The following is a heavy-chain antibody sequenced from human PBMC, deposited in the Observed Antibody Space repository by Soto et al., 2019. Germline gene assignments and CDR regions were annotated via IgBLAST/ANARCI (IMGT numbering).Heavy chain of an antibody. D-gene: IGHD3-10*01. Sequence: SQTRSLTWVISGDSVSSNTVAWNWVRQSPSRGLEWLGRTYYRSKWYSHYAVSVRSRIMINSDTSKNQFSLQLKSVTPEDTAVYFCVRVGVAAGSGFYYYHAMDVWGQGTTVTVSS. V-gene: IGHV6-1*01. CDR1: GDSVSSNTVA. CDR2: TYYRSKWYS. J-gene: IGHJ6*02. CDR3: VRVGVAAGSGFYYYHAMDV.